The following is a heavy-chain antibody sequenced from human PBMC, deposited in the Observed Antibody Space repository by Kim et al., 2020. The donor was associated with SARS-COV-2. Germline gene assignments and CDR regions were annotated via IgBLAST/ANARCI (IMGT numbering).Heavy chain of an antibody. CDR3: AKDGHRLVGLKGYFDY. Sequence: VKGRFTIHKDNAKNSLYLQMNSLRAEDTALYYCAKDGHRLVGLKGYFDYWGQGTLVTVSS. J-gene: IGHJ4*02. V-gene: IGHV3-9*01. D-gene: IGHD1-26*01.